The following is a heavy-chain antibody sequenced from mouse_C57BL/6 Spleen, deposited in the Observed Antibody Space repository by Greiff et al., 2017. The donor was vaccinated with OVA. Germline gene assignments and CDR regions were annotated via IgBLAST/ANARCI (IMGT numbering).Heavy chain of an antibody. CDR2: ISSGSSTI. CDR3: ARDYDYDGGTY. V-gene: IGHV5-17*01. J-gene: IGHJ3*01. D-gene: IGHD2-4*01. Sequence: EVKLVESGGGLVKPGGSLKLSCAASGFTFSDYGMHWVRQAPEKGLEWVAYISSGSSTIYYADTVKGRFTISRDNAKNTLFLQMTSLRSEDTAMYYCARDYDYDGGTYWGQGTLVTVSA. CDR1: GFTFSDYG.